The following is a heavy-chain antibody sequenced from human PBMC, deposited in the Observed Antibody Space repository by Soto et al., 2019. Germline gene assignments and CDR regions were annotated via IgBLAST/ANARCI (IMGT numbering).Heavy chain of an antibody. Sequence: QVQLVQSGAEVKKPGSSVKVSCKVSGGTFSNYAIDWVRLAPGHGLEWMGGIGPIFGTTYYTQKFQGRATIIADDSTTTAYLEMSSLRSEDTAIYYCARVEAVAGLYNYHGLDVWGQGPAVTVSS. CDR3: ARVEAVAGLYNYHGLDV. CDR1: GGTFSNYA. D-gene: IGHD6-19*01. J-gene: IGHJ6*02. V-gene: IGHV1-69*12. CDR2: IGPIFGTT.